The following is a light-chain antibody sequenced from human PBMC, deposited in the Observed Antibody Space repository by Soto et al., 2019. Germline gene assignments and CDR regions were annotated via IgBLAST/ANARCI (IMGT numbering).Light chain of an antibody. Sequence: VLTQSRATLSLAPGDRVIMSCRASQSITNSFAWYRHQPGHPPRLLIYDASKRATGIPARFIGSGCGTHFTLTISSFEPEDFGLYYCQQRSNWPSVTFGGGTKVDIK. CDR1: QSITNS. CDR2: DAS. V-gene: IGKV3-11*01. CDR3: QQRSNWPSVT. J-gene: IGKJ4*01.